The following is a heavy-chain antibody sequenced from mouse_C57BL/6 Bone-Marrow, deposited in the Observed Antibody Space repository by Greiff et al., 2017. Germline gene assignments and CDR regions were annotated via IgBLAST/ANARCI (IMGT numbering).Heavy chain of an antibody. CDR1: GYTFTSYW. CDR2: IDPSDSYT. V-gene: IGHV1-69*01. J-gene: IGHJ4*01. D-gene: IGHD2-4*01. CDR3: ARLNIYYDYDGAMDY. Sequence: QVQLQQPGAELVMPGASVKLSCKASGYTFTSYWMHWVKQRPGQGLAWIGEIDPSDSYTNYNQKFKGKSTLTVDKSSSTAYMQLSSLTSEDSAVYYCARLNIYYDYDGAMDYWGQGTSVTVSS.